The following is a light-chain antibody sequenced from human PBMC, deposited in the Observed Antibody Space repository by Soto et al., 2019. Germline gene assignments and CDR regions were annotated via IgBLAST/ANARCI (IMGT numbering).Light chain of an antibody. Sequence: DIQLTQSPSSLSASVGDRITITCRASQSITTYLNWYQHKPGRAPKVLIYAVSGLQSGVPSRFSGSGSGTDFTLTINSLQPEDFATYYCQQSYSNPPTFGQGTKVEIK. CDR2: AVS. J-gene: IGKJ1*01. V-gene: IGKV1-39*01. CDR1: QSITTY. CDR3: QQSYSNPPT.